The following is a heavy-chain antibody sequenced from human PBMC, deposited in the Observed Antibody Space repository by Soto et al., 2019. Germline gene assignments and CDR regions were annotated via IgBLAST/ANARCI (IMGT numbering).Heavy chain of an antibody. Sequence: ETLSLTCAVYGGSFSGYYWSWIRQPPGKGLEWIGEINHSGSTNYNPSLKSRVTISVDTSKNQFSLKLSSVTAADTAVYYCARTDSSGPDFDYWGQGTLVTVSS. J-gene: IGHJ4*02. CDR2: INHSGST. V-gene: IGHV4-34*01. D-gene: IGHD3-22*01. CDR1: GGSFSGYY. CDR3: ARTDSSGPDFDY.